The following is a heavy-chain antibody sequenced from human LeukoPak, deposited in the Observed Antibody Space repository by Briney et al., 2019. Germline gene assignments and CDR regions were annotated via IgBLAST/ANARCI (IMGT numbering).Heavy chain of an antibody. J-gene: IGHJ4*02. D-gene: IGHD6-19*01. V-gene: IGHV1-18*04. CDR1: GYTFSNYG. CDR2: TSYNGNT. CDR3: ARHSGSGWQALGY. Sequence: ASVKVSCKASGYTFSNYGISWVRQAPGLGLEWMGWTSYNGNTNYAQKFQDRVTMTTDTSTTTAYMELRSLESDVTAGDYCARHSGSGWQALGYWGQGTLVTVSS.